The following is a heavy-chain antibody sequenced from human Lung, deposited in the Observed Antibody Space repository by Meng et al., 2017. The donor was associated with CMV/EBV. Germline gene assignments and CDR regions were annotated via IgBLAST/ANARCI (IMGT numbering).Heavy chain of an antibody. V-gene: IGHV4-61*08. CDR3: ARYVAAADHTGGYNWVDP. J-gene: IGHJ5*02. D-gene: IGHD6-13*01. CDR1: SGGYY. CDR2: IYYSGST. Sequence: SGGYYWSWIRQPPGKGLEWIGYIYYSGSTDYNPSNGSRVTISVDTSKNQFSLKLSSVTAADTAVYYCARYVAAADHTGGYNWVDPWGQGTLVTVSS.